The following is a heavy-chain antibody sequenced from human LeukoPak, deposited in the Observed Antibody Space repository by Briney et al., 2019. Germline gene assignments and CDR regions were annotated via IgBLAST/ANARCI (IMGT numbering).Heavy chain of an antibody. D-gene: IGHD5-12*01. CDR2: IRYDGSNK. CDR3: ARDGGGYRFYNWFDP. V-gene: IGHV3-30*02. CDR1: GFTFSSYG. J-gene: IGHJ5*02. Sequence: QPGGSLRLSCAASGFTFSSYGMHWVRQAPGKGLEWVAFIRYDGSNKYYADSVKGRFTISRDNAKNSLYLQMNSLRAEDTAVYYCARDGGGYRFYNWFDPWGQGTLVTVSS.